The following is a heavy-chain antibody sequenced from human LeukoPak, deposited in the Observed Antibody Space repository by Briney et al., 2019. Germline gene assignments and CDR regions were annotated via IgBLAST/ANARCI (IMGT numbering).Heavy chain of an antibody. J-gene: IGHJ4*02. V-gene: IGHV4-39*02. D-gene: IGHD5-18*01. Sequence: SETLSVTCTVSGDSISSSSNHWGWIRQPPGKGLEWIGSIYYSGTTYYNPSLKSRVTISVDTSKNQFSLKVNSVTAADTAVYYCARDVRYSYGRKDFDYWGQGTLVTASS. CDR3: ARDVRYSYGRKDFDY. CDR2: IYYSGTT. CDR1: GDSISSSSNH.